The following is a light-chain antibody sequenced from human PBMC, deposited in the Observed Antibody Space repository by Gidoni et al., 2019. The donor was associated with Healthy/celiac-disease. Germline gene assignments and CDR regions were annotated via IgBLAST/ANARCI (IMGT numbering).Light chain of an antibody. CDR3: QAWDSSTVV. J-gene: IGLJ2*01. Sequence: SYALTQPPSVSVSPGQTASITCSGDKLGDTYACWYQQKPGQSPVLVIYQDSKRPSGIPERFSGSNAGNTATLTISGTQAMDEADYYCQAWDSSTVVFGGGTKLTVL. V-gene: IGLV3-1*01. CDR2: QDS. CDR1: KLGDTY.